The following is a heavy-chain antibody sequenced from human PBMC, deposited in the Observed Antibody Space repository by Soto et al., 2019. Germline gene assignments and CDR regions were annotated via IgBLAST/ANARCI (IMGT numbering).Heavy chain of an antibody. V-gene: IGHV1-69*02. D-gene: IGHD5-18*01. CDR3: ARSLSSGYSYGPWY. CDR1: GGTFSSYT. Sequence: SCKASGGTFSSYTISWVRQAPGQGLEWMGRIIPILGIANYAQKFQGRVTITADKSTSTAYMELSSLRSEDTAVYYCARSLSSGYSYGPWYWGQGTMVTVSS. CDR2: IIPILGIA. J-gene: IGHJ4*02.